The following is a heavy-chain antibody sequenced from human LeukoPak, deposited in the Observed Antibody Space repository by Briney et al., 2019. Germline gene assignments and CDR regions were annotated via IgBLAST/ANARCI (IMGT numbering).Heavy chain of an antibody. D-gene: IGHD2-2*01. CDR2: IYYSGST. V-gene: IGHV4-59*01. CDR1: GGSISSYY. Sequence: SETLSLTCIASGGSISSYYWSWIRQPPGKGLEWIGYIYYSGSTNYNPSLKSRVTISLDTSKNQFSLKLNSVTAADTAVYYCATESCSSTSCDFDYWGQGTLVTVSS. J-gene: IGHJ4*02. CDR3: ATESCSSTSCDFDY.